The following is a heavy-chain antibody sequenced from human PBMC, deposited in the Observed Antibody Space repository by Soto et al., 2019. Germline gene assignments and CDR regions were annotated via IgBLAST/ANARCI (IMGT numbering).Heavy chain of an antibody. Sequence: GGSLRLSCAASGFTFSSYAMSWVRQAPGKGLEWVSAISGSGGSTYYADSVKGRFTISRDNSKNTLYLQMNSLRAADTAVYYCAKDVRYCSSTSCYGIRNFDYWGQGTLVTAPQ. D-gene: IGHD2-2*01. J-gene: IGHJ4*02. CDR1: GFTFSSYA. V-gene: IGHV3-23*01. CDR3: AKDVRYCSSTSCYGIRNFDY. CDR2: ISGSGGST.